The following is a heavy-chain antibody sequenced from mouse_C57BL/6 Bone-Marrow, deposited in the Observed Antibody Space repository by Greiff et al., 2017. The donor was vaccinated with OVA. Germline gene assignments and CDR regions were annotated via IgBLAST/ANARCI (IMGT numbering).Heavy chain of an antibody. V-gene: IGHV10-1*01. CDR3: VRGGWHYWYFDV. J-gene: IGHJ1*03. CDR1: GFSFNTYA. CDR2: IRSKSNNYAT. Sequence: EVKLMESGGGLVQPKGSLKLSCAASGFSFNTYAMNWVRQAPGKGLEWVARIRSKSNNYATYYADSVKDRFTISRDDSESMLYLQMNNVKTEDTAMYYCVRGGWHYWYFDVWGTGTTVTVSS. D-gene: IGHD1-2*01.